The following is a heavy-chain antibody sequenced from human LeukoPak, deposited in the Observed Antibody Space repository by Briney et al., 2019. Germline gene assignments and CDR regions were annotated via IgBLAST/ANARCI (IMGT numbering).Heavy chain of an antibody. V-gene: IGHV4-59*08. Sequence: SETLSLTCTVSGGSISSYYWSWIRQPPGKGLEWIGYIYYSGSTNYNPSLKSRATISVDTSKNQFSLKLSSVTAADTAVYYCARQPTYSGYAQLGMDVWGQGTTVTVSS. CDR3: ARQPTYSGYAQLGMDV. CDR2: IYYSGST. CDR1: GGSISSYY. D-gene: IGHD5-12*01. J-gene: IGHJ6*02.